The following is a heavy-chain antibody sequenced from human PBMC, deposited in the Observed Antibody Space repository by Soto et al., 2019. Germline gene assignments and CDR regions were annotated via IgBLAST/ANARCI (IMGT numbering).Heavy chain of an antibody. CDR3: ARAGCGGDCYSAGINWFDP. Sequence: PSETLSLTCAVSGGSISSGGYSWSWIRQPPGKGLEWIGYMYHSGSTYYNPSLKSRVTISIDRSKNQFSLKLSSVTAADTAVYYCARAGCGGDCYSAGINWFDPSGQGTLVTVSS. J-gene: IGHJ5*02. CDR1: GGSISSGGYS. D-gene: IGHD2-21*02. V-gene: IGHV4-30-2*01. CDR2: MYHSGST.